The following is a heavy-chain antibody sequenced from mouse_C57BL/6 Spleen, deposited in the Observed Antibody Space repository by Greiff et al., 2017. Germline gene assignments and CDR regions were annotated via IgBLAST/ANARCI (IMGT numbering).Heavy chain of an antibody. V-gene: IGHV1-69*01. CDR1: GYTFTSYW. CDR2: IDPSDSYT. Sequence: VQLQQPGAELVMPGASVKLSCKASGYTFTSYWMHWVKQRPGQGLEWIGEIDPSDSYTNYNQKFKGKSTLTVDKSSNTAYMQLSSLTSEDSAVYYCARIYYGNYVWFAYWGQGTLVTVSA. CDR3: ARIYYGNYVWFAY. J-gene: IGHJ3*01. D-gene: IGHD2-1*01.